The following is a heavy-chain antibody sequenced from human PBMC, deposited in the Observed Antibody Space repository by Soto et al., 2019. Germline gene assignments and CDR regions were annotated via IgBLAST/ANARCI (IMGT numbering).Heavy chain of an antibody. V-gene: IGHV1-69*13. CDR1: GGTFSSYA. J-gene: IGHJ3*02. D-gene: IGHD3-22*01. CDR2: IIPIFGTA. CDR3: ARGIGYYYDSSGSGVFDI. Sequence: SVKVSCKDSGGTFSSYAISWVRQAPGQGLEWMGVIIPIFGTANYAQKFQGRVTITADESTSTAYMELSSLRSEDTAVYYCARGIGYYYDSSGSGVFDIWGQGTMVTISS.